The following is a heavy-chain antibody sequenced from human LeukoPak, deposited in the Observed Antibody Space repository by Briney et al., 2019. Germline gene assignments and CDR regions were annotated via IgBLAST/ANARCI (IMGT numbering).Heavy chain of an antibody. V-gene: IGHV4-59*01. Sequence: SETLSLTCTVSGGSISSYYWSWIRQPPGKGLEWIGYIYYSGSTNYNPSLKSRVTISVDTSKNQFSLKLSSVTAADTAVYYCARDGAAAAGRYFDYWGQGSLVTVSS. CDR3: ARDGAAAAGRYFDY. D-gene: IGHD6-13*01. J-gene: IGHJ4*02. CDR2: IYYSGST. CDR1: GGSISSYY.